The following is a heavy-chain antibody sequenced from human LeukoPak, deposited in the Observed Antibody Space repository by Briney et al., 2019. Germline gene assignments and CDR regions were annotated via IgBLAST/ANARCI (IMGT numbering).Heavy chain of an antibody. D-gene: IGHD1-26*01. CDR2: INPNSGGT. V-gene: IGHV1-2*02. Sequence: ASVKVSCKASGYTFTGYYMHWVRQAPGQGLEWMGWINPNSGGTNYAQKFQGRVTMTRDMSTSTVYMELSSLRSEDTAVYYCARGGAYSGSYGWYFDLWGRGTLVTVSS. CDR3: ARGGAYSGSYGWYFDL. J-gene: IGHJ2*01. CDR1: GYTFTGYY.